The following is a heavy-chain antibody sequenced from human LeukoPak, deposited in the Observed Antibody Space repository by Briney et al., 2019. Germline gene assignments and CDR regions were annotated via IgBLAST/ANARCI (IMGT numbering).Heavy chain of an antibody. CDR1: GYSINNYR. CDR3: ARQEYCSGGSCYTWFDP. V-gene: IGHV5-51*01. D-gene: IGHD2-15*01. Sequence: GESLKISCKGSGYSINNYRIGWVRQMPGKGLEWMGIIYPADSDIRYSPSFQGQVTISADKSISTAYLQWSSLKASDTAMYYCARQEYCSGGSCYTWFDPWGQGTLVTVSS. CDR2: IYPADSDI. J-gene: IGHJ5*02.